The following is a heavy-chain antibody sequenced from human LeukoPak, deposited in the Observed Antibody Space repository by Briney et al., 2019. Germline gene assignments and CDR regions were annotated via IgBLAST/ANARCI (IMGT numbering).Heavy chain of an antibody. D-gene: IGHD1-26*01. CDR3: ARDPGGSANIDY. Sequence: PGGSLRLSCASSGFTFSNYRMNWVRQARGKGLEWVSSISSGSSYIYYADSVKGRFTITRDNAKNSLFLQMNSLRAEDTAVYYCARDPGGSANIDYWGQGTLVTVSS. V-gene: IGHV3-21*01. CDR1: GFTFSNYR. J-gene: IGHJ4*02. CDR2: ISSGSSYI.